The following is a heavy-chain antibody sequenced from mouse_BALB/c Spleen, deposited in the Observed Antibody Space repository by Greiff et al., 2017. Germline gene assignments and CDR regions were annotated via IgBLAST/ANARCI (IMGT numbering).Heavy chain of an antibody. V-gene: IGHV1-80*01. CDR2: IYPGDGDT. J-gene: IGHJ4*01. Sequence: VMLVESGAELVRPGSSVKISCKASGYAFSSYWMNWVKQRPGQGLEWIGQIYPGDGDTNYNGKFKGKATLTADKSSSTAYMQLSSLTSEDSAVYFCARGATWAMDYWGQGTSVTVSS. D-gene: IGHD3-1*01. CDR1: GYAFSSYW. CDR3: ARGATWAMDY.